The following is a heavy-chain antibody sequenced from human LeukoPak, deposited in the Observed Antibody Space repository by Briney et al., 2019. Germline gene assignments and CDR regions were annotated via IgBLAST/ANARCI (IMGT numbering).Heavy chain of an antibody. V-gene: IGHV1-18*01. Sequence: GASVKVSCKASGYTFTSYGISWVRQAPGQGLEWMEWISAYNGNTNYAQKLQGRVTMTTDTSTSTAYMELRSLRSDDTAVYYCARWGYCSSTSCYAYYIGFDPWGQGTLVTVSS. J-gene: IGHJ5*02. CDR3: ARWGYCSSTSCYAYYIGFDP. CDR2: ISAYNGNT. D-gene: IGHD2-2*01. CDR1: GYTFTSYG.